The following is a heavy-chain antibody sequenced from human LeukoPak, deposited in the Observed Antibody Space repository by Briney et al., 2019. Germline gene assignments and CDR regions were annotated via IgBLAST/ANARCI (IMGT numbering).Heavy chain of an antibody. D-gene: IGHD6-19*01. CDR1: GGTFSSYA. J-gene: IGHJ4*02. Sequence: ASVKVSCKASGGTFSSYAISWVRQAPGQGLEWMGRINPNSGGTNYAQKFQGRVTMTRDTSISTAYMELSRLRSDDTAVYYCARDEGWTRELYDYWGQGTLVTVSS. CDR2: INPNSGGT. CDR3: ARDEGWTRELYDY. V-gene: IGHV1-2*06.